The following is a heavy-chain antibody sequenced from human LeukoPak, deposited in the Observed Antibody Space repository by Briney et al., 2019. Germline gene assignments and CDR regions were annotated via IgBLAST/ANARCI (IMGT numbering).Heavy chain of an antibody. J-gene: IGHJ4*02. D-gene: IGHD6-19*01. CDR2: INWNGGST. CDR3: ARVAAVAGQYYFDY. Sequence: PGGSLRLSCAASGFTFSDYYMSWIRQAPGKGLEWGSGINWNGGSTGYADSVKGRFTISRDNAKNSLYLQMNSLRAEDTALYYCARVAAVAGQYYFDYWGQGTLVTVSS. CDR1: GFTFSDYY. V-gene: IGHV3-20*04.